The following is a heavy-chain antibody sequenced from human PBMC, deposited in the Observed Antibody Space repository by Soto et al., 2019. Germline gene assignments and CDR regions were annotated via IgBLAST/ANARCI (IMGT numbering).Heavy chain of an antibody. CDR1: GFTFSDFG. CDR3: AKTATYVDGYDNTGYSSEDY. CDR2: ISHDGSKR. V-gene: IGHV3-30*18. Sequence: VQLVESGGGVVLPGRSVRLSCEVSGFTFSDFGLDWVRQAPGKGLEWVAIISHDGSKRFYADSVKGRFTISRDNSKNTFYLQMISLRPEDTALYYCAKTATYVDGYDNTGYSSEDYWGHGTLVTVSS. J-gene: IGHJ4*01. D-gene: IGHD3-22*01.